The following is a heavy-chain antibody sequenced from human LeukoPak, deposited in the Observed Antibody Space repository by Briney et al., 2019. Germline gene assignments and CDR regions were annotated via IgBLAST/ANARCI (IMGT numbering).Heavy chain of an antibody. CDR2: ISYDGSNK. D-gene: IGHD1-26*01. V-gene: IGHV3-30*18. CDR1: GFTFSSYG. J-gene: IGHJ4*02. Sequence: GGSLRLSCAASGFTFSSYGMHWARQAPGKGLGWVAVISYDGSNKYYADSVKGRFTISRDNSKNTLYLQMNSLRAEDTAVYYCAKPEHGSYYSLGYWGQGTLVTVSS. CDR3: AKPEHGSYYSLGY.